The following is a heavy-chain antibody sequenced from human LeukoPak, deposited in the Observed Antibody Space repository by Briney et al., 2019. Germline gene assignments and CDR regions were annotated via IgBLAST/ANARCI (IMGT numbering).Heavy chain of an antibody. CDR1: GFTSTGYY. Sequence: GGSLRLSCAASGFTSTGYYMSWIRLAPGKGLEWVSYISSSGGYTNYADSVRGRFTISRDNAKNSLYLQMNSLRAEDTAVYYCGRVGATVTTSYYFDYWGQGTLVTVSS. J-gene: IGHJ4*02. CDR3: GRVGATVTTSYYFDY. CDR2: ISSSGGYT. D-gene: IGHD1-26*01. V-gene: IGHV3-11*05.